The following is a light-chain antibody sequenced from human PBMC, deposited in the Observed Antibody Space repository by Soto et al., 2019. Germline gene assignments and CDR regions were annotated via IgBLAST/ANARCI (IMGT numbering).Light chain of an antibody. J-gene: IGLJ1*01. CDR3: ATWHDSFYV. V-gene: IGLV1-44*01. CDR1: TSDIGTNA. CDR2: TNN. Sequence: QSVLTQPPSASGTPGQRVTVSCSGSTSDIGTNAVNWFQHLPGTAPRLLIYTNNQRPSGVPDRFSGSKSGTSASLAISGLQSEDEATYSCATWHDSFYVFGTGTKVTVL.